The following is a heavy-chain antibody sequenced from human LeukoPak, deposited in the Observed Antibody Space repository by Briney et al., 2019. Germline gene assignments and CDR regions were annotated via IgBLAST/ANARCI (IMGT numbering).Heavy chain of an antibody. CDR2: IYYSGST. D-gene: IGHD3-3*01. CDR1: GGSISSYY. CDR3: ARVRFDYYYYMDV. V-gene: IGHV4-59*01. Sequence: SETLSLTCTVSGGSISSYYWSWIRQPPGKGLEWIGYIYYSGSTNYNPSLKRRVTISVETSKKKFSLKLSSVTAADTAVYYCARVRFDYYYYMDVWGKGTTVTISS. J-gene: IGHJ6*03.